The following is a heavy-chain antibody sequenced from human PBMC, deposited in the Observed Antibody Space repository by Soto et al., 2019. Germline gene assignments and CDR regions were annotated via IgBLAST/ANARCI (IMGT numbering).Heavy chain of an antibody. Sequence: QLQLQESGPGLVKPSETLSLTCAVSGGSISSSSYYWGWIRQPPGNGLEWIGNFYYGGSTYYNPSLKSRVTISVDTSKKQFSLKLSSVTAADTAVYYCARLARYCTNGVCYTFYFDYWGQGTLVTVSS. J-gene: IGHJ4*02. CDR1: GGSISSSSYY. D-gene: IGHD2-8*01. V-gene: IGHV4-39*01. CDR2: FYYGGST. CDR3: ARLARYCTNGVCYTFYFDY.